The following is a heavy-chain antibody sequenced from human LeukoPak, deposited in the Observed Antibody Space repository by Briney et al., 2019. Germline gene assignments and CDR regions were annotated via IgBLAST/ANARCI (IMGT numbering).Heavy chain of an antibody. D-gene: IGHD3-16*01. Sequence: PSETLSLTCTVSGGSISSSSYYWGWIRQPPGKGLEWIGEINHSGSTNYNPSLKSRVTISVDTSKNQFSLKLSSVTAADTAVYYCARTLSSWGQGTLVTVSS. CDR1: GGSISSSSYY. CDR2: INHSGST. V-gene: IGHV4-39*07. J-gene: IGHJ5*02. CDR3: ARTLSS.